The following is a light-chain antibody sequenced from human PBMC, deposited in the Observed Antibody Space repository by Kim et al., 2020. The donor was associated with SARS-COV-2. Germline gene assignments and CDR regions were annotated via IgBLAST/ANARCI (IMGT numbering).Light chain of an antibody. CDR3: QDRSNWPPA. J-gene: IGKJ4*01. CDR1: RSVSSS. V-gene: IGKV3-11*01. CDR2: DAS. Sequence: IVLTQSPATLCLSPGERATLSCRASRSVSSSLAWYQQKPGQAPRLLIYDASNRAAGIPARFSGSGSGTDFTLTISSLEPEDFAVYYCQDRSNWPPAFGGGTELEI.